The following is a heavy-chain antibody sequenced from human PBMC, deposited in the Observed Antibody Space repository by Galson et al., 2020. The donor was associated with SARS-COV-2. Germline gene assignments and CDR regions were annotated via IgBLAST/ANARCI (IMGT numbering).Heavy chain of an antibody. CDR2: INPNSGGT. CDR3: ARAGQSPDYYYYYNLDV. J-gene: IGHJ6*02. V-gene: IGHV1-2*02. D-gene: IGHD3-10*01. Sequence: RQAPGQGLEWMGWINPNSGGTKYAQKFQGRVTMTSDTSISTAYMELSRLRSDDTAIYYCARAGQSPDYYYYYNLDVCGQGTTVTVSS.